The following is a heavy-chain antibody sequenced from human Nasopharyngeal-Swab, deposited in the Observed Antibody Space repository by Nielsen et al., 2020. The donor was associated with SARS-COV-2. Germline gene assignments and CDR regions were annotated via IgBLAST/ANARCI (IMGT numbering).Heavy chain of an antibody. CDR1: GYTFTSYA. Sequence: ASVKVSCKASGYTFTSYAMHWVRQAPGQRLEWMGWINAGNGNTKYSQKFQGRVTITRDTSASTAYMELSSLRSEDTAVYYCARDLGIVVVPAAIARYDYWGQGTLVTVSS. CDR2: INAGNGNT. CDR3: ARDLGIVVVPAAIARYDY. J-gene: IGHJ4*02. V-gene: IGHV1-3*01. D-gene: IGHD2-2*01.